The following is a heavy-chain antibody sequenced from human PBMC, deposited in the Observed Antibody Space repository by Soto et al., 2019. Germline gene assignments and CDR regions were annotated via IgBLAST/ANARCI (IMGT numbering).Heavy chain of an antibody. V-gene: IGHV1-46*03. J-gene: IGHJ6*02. Sequence: ASVKVSCKAPGYTLTSYYMHWVRQAPGQGLEWMGIINPSGGSTNYAQKFQGRVTMTRDTSTSTVYMELSSLRSEDTAVYYCARNLEQQLPNHYYYYGMDFWGQGTTVTVSS. CDR2: INPSGGST. CDR1: GYTLTSYY. CDR3: ARNLEQQLPNHYYYYGMDF. D-gene: IGHD6-13*01.